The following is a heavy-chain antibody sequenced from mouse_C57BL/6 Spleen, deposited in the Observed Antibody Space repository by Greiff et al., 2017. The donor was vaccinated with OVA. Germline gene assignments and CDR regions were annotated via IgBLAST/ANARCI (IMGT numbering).Heavy chain of an antibody. CDR1: GFTFSDYG. CDR2: ISSGSSTI. Sequence: DVKLVESGGGLVKPGGSLKLSCAASGFTFSDYGMHWVRQAPEKGLEWVAYISSGSSTIYYADTVKGRFSISRDNAKNTQFLQMTSLRSEDTAMYYCARWYFDVWGTGTTVTVSS. CDR3: ARWYFDV. V-gene: IGHV5-17*01. J-gene: IGHJ1*03.